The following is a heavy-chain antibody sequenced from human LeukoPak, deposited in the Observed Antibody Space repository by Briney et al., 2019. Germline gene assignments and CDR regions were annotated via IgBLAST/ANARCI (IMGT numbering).Heavy chain of an antibody. Sequence: SETLSLTCTVSEYSITSGYYWSWIRQPPGKGLEWIGYIYYSGSTNYNPSLKSRVTISVDTSKNQFSLKLSSVTAADTAVYYCALGSYGSGSTTFDYWGQGTLVTVSS. CDR1: EYSITSGYY. J-gene: IGHJ4*02. D-gene: IGHD3-10*01. CDR2: IYYSGST. V-gene: IGHV4-61*01. CDR3: ALGSYGSGSTTFDY.